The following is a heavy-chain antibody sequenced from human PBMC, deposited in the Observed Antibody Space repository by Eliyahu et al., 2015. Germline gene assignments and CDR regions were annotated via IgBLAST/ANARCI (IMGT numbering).Heavy chain of an antibody. V-gene: IGHV1-2*02. J-gene: IGHJ5*01. CDR2: INPNTGGT. CDR1: GYTFTGYY. D-gene: IGHD3-16*01. Sequence: QVHLVQSGAEVKKPGASVKVSCKASGYTFTGYYMHWVRQVPGQGLEWMGWINPNTGGTNYTQKFQGRVTMTRDTSISTAYMELSRLRSDDTAVYHCARDHLLSWGVGGARVPFDPWGQGTLVTVSS. CDR3: ARDHLLSWGVGGARVPFDP.